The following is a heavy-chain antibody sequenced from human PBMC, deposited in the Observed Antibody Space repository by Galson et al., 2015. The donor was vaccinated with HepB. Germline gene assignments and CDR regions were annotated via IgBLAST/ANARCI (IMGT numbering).Heavy chain of an antibody. J-gene: IGHJ5*02. Sequence: SVKVSCKASGYTFTSYAMNWVRQAPGQGLEWMGWINTNTGNPTYAQGFTGRFVFSLDTSVSMAYLQISSLKAEDTAVYYCARTSDIVVVVAATLWGRNNWFDPWGQGTLVTVSS. CDR3: ARTSDIVVVVAATLWGRNNWFDP. V-gene: IGHV7-4-1*04. D-gene: IGHD2-15*01. CDR1: GYTFTSYA. CDR2: INTNTGNP.